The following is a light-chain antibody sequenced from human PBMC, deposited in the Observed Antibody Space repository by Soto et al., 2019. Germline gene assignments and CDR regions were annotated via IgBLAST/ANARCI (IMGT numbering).Light chain of an antibody. CDR2: KAS. Sequence: QMSQSPASLSSSVEDRVTITCRASQSISSWLAWYQQKPGKAPKLLIYKASTLESGVPSNFSGSGSGTEFTLTISSLQPEDFAPYYCQHYNSYPWPFGQGTK. V-gene: IGKV1-5*03. CDR1: QSISSW. J-gene: IGKJ1*01. CDR3: QHYNSYPWP.